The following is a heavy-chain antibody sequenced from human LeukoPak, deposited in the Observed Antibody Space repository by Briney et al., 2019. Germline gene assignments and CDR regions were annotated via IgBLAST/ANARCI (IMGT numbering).Heavy chain of an antibody. V-gene: IGHV1-2*02. Sequence: GSSVKVSCKASGYTFTCYYMHWVRQAPGQGLEWMGWINPNSGGTNYAQKFQGRVTMTRDTSISTAYMELSRLRSDDTAVYYCARGEPFIAAAGTDFDYWGQGTLVTVSS. CDR1: GYTFTCYY. J-gene: IGHJ4*02. CDR2: INPNSGGT. D-gene: IGHD6-13*01. CDR3: ARGEPFIAAAGTDFDY.